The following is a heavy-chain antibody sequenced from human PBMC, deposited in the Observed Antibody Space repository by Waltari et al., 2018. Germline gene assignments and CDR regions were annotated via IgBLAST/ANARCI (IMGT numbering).Heavy chain of an antibody. CDR3: AREIIGGYYYDSSGYLDY. J-gene: IGHJ4*02. CDR1: GGSISSYY. Sequence: QVQLQESGPGLVKPSETLSLTCTVSGGSISSYYWSWIRPPPGKGLEWIGYIYYSGSTNYNPALKSRVTISVDTSKNQFSLKLSSVTAADTAVYYCAREIIGGYYYDSSGYLDYWGQGTLVTVSS. D-gene: IGHD3-22*01. CDR2: IYYSGST. V-gene: IGHV4-59*01.